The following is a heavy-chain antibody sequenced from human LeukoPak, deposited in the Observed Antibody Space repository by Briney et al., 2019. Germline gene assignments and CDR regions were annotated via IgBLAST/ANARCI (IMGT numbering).Heavy chain of an antibody. CDR1: GFTFSSYA. Sequence: PGGSLRLSCAASGFTFSSYAMSWVRQAPGKGLEWVSAISGSGGSTYYADSVKGRFTISRDNSKNTLYLQMNSLRAEDTAVYYCAKDLRGYCSSTSCYMLFDYWGQGTLVTVSS. J-gene: IGHJ4*02. D-gene: IGHD2-2*01. V-gene: IGHV3-23*01. CDR2: ISGSGGST. CDR3: AKDLRGYCSSTSCYMLFDY.